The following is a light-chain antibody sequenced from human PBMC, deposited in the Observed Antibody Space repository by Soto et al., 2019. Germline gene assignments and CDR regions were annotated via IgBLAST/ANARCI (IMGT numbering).Light chain of an antibody. CDR2: KAS. V-gene: IGKV1-5*03. CDR3: QHYNSYSEA. J-gene: IGKJ1*01. Sequence: DIQMTQSPSTLSGSVGYRVTITFRASQTISSWLAWYQQKTGKAPKILIYKASTLKSGVPSRFRGSGSGTEFTLTISRLQPDDFETYYCQHYNSYSEAFGQGTKVDI. CDR1: QTISSW.